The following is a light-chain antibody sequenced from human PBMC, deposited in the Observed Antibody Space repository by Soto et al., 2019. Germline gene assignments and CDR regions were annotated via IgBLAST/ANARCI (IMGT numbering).Light chain of an antibody. Sequence: SVLTQPPSVSGSPGQSVAISCTGTSSDVGSYNRVSWYQQPPGTAPKLMIYDVGNRPSGVPDRFSGSKSGNTASLTISGLQAEDEADYYCSSYTTSCTYVFGTGTKVTVL. J-gene: IGLJ1*01. CDR2: DVG. CDR1: SSDVGSYNR. V-gene: IGLV2-18*02. CDR3: SSYTTSCTYV.